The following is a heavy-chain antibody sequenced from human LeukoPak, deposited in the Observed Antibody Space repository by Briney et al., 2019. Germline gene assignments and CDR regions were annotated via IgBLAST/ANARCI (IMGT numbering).Heavy chain of an antibody. Sequence: GSLRLSCAAAGLTFSSYEMYWVRQAPGKGLEWVSYISGSGETIYYADSVKGRFTISRDNANKSLYLHMSSLRVEDTAIYYCIPPAAGLRRTISTEYFQHWGQGALVTVSS. D-gene: IGHD6-13*01. V-gene: IGHV3-48*03. J-gene: IGHJ1*01. CDR2: ISGSGETI. CDR3: IPPAAGLRRTISTEYFQH. CDR1: GLTFSSYE.